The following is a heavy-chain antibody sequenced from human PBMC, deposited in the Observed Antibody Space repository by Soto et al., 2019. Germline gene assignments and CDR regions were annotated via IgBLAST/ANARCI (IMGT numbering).Heavy chain of an antibody. J-gene: IGHJ6*03. Sequence: GASVKVSCKASGYTFTSYGISWVRQAPGQGLEWMGWISAYNGNTNYAQKLQGRVTMTTDTSTNTAYMELRSLRSDDTAVYYCATTSMLSELRGLESYFMDVWSKGTTVTVSS. CDR2: ISAYNGNT. CDR1: GYTFTSYG. V-gene: IGHV1-18*01. CDR3: ATTSMLSELRGLESYFMDV. D-gene: IGHD3-3*01.